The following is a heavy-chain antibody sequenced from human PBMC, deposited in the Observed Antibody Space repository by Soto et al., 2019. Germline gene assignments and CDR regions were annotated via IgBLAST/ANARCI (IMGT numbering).Heavy chain of an antibody. Sequence: QLQLQESGPGLVKPSETLSLTCTVSGGSITSSSYYWGWIRQSPGKGLECIANIYYEGNTYYNPSLKSRVTISLXTXKXXFSLRLNSVTAADTAVYYCVRSTIAPRLFMYPFDYWGQGTLVTVSS. J-gene: IGHJ4*02. D-gene: IGHD6-6*01. CDR1: GGSITSSSYY. CDR3: VRSTIAPRLFMYPFDY. CDR2: IYYEGNT. V-gene: IGHV4-39*01.